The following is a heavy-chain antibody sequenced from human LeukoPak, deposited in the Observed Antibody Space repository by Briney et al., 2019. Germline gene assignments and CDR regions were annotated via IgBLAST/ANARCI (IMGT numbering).Heavy chain of an antibody. CDR2: INHSGST. CDR1: GGSFSGYY. D-gene: IGHD3-10*01. V-gene: IGHV4-34*01. Sequence: SETLSLTCAVYGGSFSGYYWSWIRQPPGKGLEWIGEINHSGSTNYNPSLKSRVTISVDTSKNQFSLKLSSVTAADTAVYYCASRTLYYGLDYWGQGTLVTVSS. CDR3: ASRTLYYGLDY. J-gene: IGHJ4*02.